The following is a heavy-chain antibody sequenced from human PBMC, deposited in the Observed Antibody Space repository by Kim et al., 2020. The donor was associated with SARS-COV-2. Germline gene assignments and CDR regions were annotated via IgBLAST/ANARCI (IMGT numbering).Heavy chain of an antibody. CDR2: ST. J-gene: IGHJ4*02. V-gene: IGHV3-53*04. CDR3: ARVLGDYRVY. Sequence: STYDADSVKGRFTISRHNSKNTLYLQMNSLRAEDTAVYYCARVLGDYRVYWGQGTLVTVSS. D-gene: IGHD4-17*01.